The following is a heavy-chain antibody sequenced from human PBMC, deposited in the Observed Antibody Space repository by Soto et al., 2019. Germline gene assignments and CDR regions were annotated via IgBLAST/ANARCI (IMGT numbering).Heavy chain of an antibody. CDR3: ARVGQMNWFDP. J-gene: IGHJ5*02. Sequence: SETLSLTCAIYGGSFSGYYWSWLRQPPGKGLEWIGYIYYSGSTNYNPSLKSRVTISVDTSKNQFSLKLSSVTAADTAVYYCARVGQMNWFDPWGQGTLVTVSS. CDR2: IYYSGST. V-gene: IGHV4-59*01. CDR1: GGSFSGYY.